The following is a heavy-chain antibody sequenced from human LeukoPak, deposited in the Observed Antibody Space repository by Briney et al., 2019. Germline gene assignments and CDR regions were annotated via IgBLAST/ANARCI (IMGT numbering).Heavy chain of an antibody. D-gene: IGHD6-19*01. J-gene: IGHJ4*02. CDR2: FDPEDGET. CDR1: GYTLTELS. CDR3: ARDSSGWGFDY. V-gene: IGHV1-24*01. Sequence: ASVKVSCKVSGYTLTELSMHWVRQAPGKGLEWMGGFDPEDGETIYAQKFQGRVTMTRNTSISTAYMELSSLRSEDTAVYYCARDSSGWGFDYWGQGTLVTVSS.